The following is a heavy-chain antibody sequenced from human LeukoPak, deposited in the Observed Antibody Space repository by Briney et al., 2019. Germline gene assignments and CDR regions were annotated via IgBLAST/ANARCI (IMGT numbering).Heavy chain of an antibody. Sequence: GGSLRLSCAASGFTFSSYGMSWVRQAPGKGLEWVSAISGSGGSTYYADSVKGRFTISRDNSKNTLYLQMNSLRAEDTAVYYCAKVLRYFDWLYYYFDYWGQGTLVTVSS. CDR1: GFTFSSYG. CDR3: AKVLRYFDWLYYYFDY. J-gene: IGHJ4*02. CDR2: ISGSGGST. D-gene: IGHD3-9*01. V-gene: IGHV3-23*01.